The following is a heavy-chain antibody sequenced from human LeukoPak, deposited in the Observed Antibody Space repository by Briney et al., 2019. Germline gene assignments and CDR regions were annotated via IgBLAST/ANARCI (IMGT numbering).Heavy chain of an antibody. J-gene: IGHJ5*02. V-gene: IGHV1-69*06. CDR3: ARDLSFHPLTAPRKNNWFDP. D-gene: IGHD5-18*01. CDR1: GGTFSSYA. CDR2: SIPIFGTA. Sequence: GASVKVSCKASGGTFSSYAISWVRQAPGQGLEWMGGSIPIFGTANYAQKFQGRVTITADKSTNTAYMELSSLRSEDTAVYYCARDLSFHPLTAPRKNNWFDPWGQGTLVTVSS.